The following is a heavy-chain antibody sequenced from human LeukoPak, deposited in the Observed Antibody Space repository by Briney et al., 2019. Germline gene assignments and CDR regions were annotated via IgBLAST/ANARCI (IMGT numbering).Heavy chain of an antibody. CDR1: GFTFSSYA. J-gene: IGHJ5*02. D-gene: IGHD4-17*01. CDR3: ARDEYGDYGCDR. Sequence: PGGSLRLSCAASGFTFSSYAMSWVRQAPGKGLEWVSAISGSGGSTYYADSVKGRFTISRDNSKNTLYLQMNSLRAEDTAVYYCARDEYGDYGCDRWGQGTLVTVSS. CDR2: ISGSGGST. V-gene: IGHV3-23*01.